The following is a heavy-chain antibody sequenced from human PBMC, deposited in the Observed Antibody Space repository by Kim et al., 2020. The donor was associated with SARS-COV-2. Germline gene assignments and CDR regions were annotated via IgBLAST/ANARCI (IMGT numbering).Heavy chain of an antibody. V-gene: IGHV5-51*01. D-gene: IGHD3-10*01. J-gene: IGHJ4*02. CDR2: IYPRDSGT. CDR1: GYIFSNSW. Sequence: GESLQISCKGSGYIFSNSWIGWVRQMPGKGLEWVGIIYPRDSGTRYSPSFQGQVTISADKSISTAYLQWNSLKASDTAIYYCARLSNYYGDYWGQGTLVTVSS. CDR3: ARLSNYYGDY.